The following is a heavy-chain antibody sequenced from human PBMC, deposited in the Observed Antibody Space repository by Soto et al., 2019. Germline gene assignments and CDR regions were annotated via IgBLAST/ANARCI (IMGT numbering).Heavy chain of an antibody. Sequence: EVQLLESGGGLVQRGGSLRLSCAASGFTFSSSAMGWVRQAPGKGLKWVSGISGSGGSTYYADSVKGRFTISRDNSKNTLSLQMNSLRADDTAVYYCAKVGGYCSGGSCLLEAFDIWGQGTMVTVSS. V-gene: IGHV3-23*01. CDR1: GFTFSSSA. CDR3: AKVGGYCSGGSCLLEAFDI. D-gene: IGHD2-15*01. J-gene: IGHJ3*02. CDR2: ISGSGGST.